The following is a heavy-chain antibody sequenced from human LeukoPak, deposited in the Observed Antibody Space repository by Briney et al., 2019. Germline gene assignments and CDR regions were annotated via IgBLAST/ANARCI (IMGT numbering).Heavy chain of an antibody. CDR2: IRWDGGST. V-gene: IGHV3-43*01. D-gene: IGHD6-13*01. J-gene: IGHJ6*02. CDR3: AKDYVAAAGRGYYYGMDV. Sequence: PGGSLRLSCAASGYTFDDYTMHWVRQAPGKGLEWVSLIRWDGGSTYYADSVKGRFTISRDNSKNSLYLQMNSLRTEDTALYYCAKDYVAAAGRGYYYGMDVWGQGTTVTVSS. CDR1: GYTFDDYT.